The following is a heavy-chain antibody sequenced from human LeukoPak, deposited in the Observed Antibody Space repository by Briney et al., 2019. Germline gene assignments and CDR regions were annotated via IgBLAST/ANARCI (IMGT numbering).Heavy chain of an antibody. Sequence: PGRPLRLSCAASGFTFSSYAMHWVRQAPGKGLEWVAVISYDENNKYYADSVKGRFTISRDNSKNTLYLQMNSLRAEDTAVYFCAREITVAQQLVPAYWGQGTLVTVSS. D-gene: IGHD6-13*01. CDR2: ISYDENNK. CDR1: GFTFSSYA. J-gene: IGHJ4*02. CDR3: AREITVAQQLVPAY. V-gene: IGHV3-30-3*01.